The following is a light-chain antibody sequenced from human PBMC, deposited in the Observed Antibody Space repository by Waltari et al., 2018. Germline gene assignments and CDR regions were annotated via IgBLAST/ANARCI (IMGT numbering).Light chain of an antibody. CDR2: GAS. J-gene: IGKJ3*01. Sequence: DIQLTQSPSFLSASAGDRVTITCRASQGISTYLAWYQQKPETAPKLLIYGASTLQSGVPSRFSGSGSGTEFTLTISSLQPEDFATYYCQQLNGYPFTFGPGTKVDIK. CDR1: QGISTY. V-gene: IGKV1-9*01. CDR3: QQLNGYPFT.